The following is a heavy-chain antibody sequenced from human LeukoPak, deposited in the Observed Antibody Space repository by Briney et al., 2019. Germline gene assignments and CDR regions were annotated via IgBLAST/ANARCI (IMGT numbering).Heavy chain of an antibody. CDR3: ARGKNSSGWRHPFDY. Sequence: SETLSLTCAVYGGSFSGYYWSWIRQPPGKGLEWIGEINHSGSTNYNPSLKSRVTISVDTSKNQFSLKLSSVTAADTAVYYCARGKNSSGWRHPFDYWGQGTLVTVSS. D-gene: IGHD6-19*01. J-gene: IGHJ4*02. CDR2: INHSGST. CDR1: GGSFSGYY. V-gene: IGHV4-34*01.